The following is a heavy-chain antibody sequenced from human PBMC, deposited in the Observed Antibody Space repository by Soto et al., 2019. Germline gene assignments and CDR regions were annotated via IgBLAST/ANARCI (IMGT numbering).Heavy chain of an antibody. D-gene: IGHD4-17*01. J-gene: IGHJ6*02. V-gene: IGHV4-59*01. CDR1: GGSISSYY. CDR3: ARVRASNYYYYGMDV. CDR2: IYYSGST. Sequence: LSLTCTVSGGSISSYYWSWIRQPPGKGLEWIGYIYYSGSTNYNPSLKSRVTISVDTSKNQFSLKLSSVTAADTAVYYCARVRASNYYYYGMDVWGQGTRVTVSS.